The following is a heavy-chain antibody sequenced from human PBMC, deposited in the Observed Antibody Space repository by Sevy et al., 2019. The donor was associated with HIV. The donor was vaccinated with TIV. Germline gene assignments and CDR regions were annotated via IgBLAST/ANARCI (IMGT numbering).Heavy chain of an antibody. V-gene: IGHV3-30*03. CDR3: ARLVSCGGDCYYLDS. CDR2: ISHDERYK. D-gene: IGHD2-21*02. Sequence: GGSLRLSCAASGFTFSNFDMHWVRQAPGKGLDWVAVISHDERYKNYAESVKFRFTISRDNFKNTLSLQMDSLRPEDTAVYFCARLVSCGGDCYYLDSWGQGALVTVSS. J-gene: IGHJ4*02. CDR1: GFTFSNFD.